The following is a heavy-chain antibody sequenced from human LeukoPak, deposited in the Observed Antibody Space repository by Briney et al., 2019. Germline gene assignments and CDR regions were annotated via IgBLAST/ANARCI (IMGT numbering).Heavy chain of an antibody. D-gene: IGHD6-13*01. V-gene: IGHV4-59*01. CDR2: FYYSENT. CDR3: ARGGLVAAGIFDY. CDR1: GGSISSYY. J-gene: IGHJ4*02. Sequence: SETLSLACTVSGGSISSYYWSWIRQPPGKGLEWIGYFYYSENTNCNPSLKSRVTMSVDTSKNQLSLKLNSVTAADTAVYYCARGGLVAAGIFDYWAQGTLVTVSS.